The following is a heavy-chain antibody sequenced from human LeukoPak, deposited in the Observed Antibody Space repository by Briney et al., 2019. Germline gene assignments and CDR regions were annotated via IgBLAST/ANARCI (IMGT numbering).Heavy chain of an antibody. D-gene: IGHD2-2*01. J-gene: IGHJ6*03. CDR2: IKQDGSEK. Sequence: GGSLRLSCAASGFTFSRHWMTWVRQAPGKGLEWVANIKQDGSEKYYVDSVKGRFTISRDNAKNSLYLQMNSLRAEDTAVYYCAREKEGYCSRTSCYLDYYYYYMDVWGKGTTVTISS. CDR1: GFTFSRHW. V-gene: IGHV3-7*01. CDR3: AREKEGYCSRTSCYLDYYYYYMDV.